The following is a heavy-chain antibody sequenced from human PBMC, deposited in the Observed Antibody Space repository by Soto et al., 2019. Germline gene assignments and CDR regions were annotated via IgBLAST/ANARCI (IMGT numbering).Heavy chain of an antibody. CDR1: GFTFSSYA. D-gene: IGHD5-12*01. Sequence: PGGSLRLSCAASGFTFSSYAMHWVRQAPGKGLEWVAVISYDGSNKYYADSVKGRFTISRDNSKNTLYLQMNSLRAEDTAVYYCARGPHPIRWLQRNWFDPWGQGTLVTVSS. J-gene: IGHJ5*02. V-gene: IGHV3-30-3*01. CDR2: ISYDGSNK. CDR3: ARGPHPIRWLQRNWFDP.